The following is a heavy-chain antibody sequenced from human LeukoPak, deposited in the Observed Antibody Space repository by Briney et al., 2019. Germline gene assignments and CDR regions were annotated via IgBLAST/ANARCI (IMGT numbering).Heavy chain of an antibody. Sequence: SETLSLTCTVSGASISSYSWSWIRQPAGKTLEWIGRIYSSRSTNYNPSLKSRVTMSADTSKNHFSLKLSSVTAADTAVYYCARDPAPDAFDIWGQGTMVTVSS. CDR2: IYSSRST. V-gene: IGHV4-4*07. CDR3: ARDPAPDAFDI. CDR1: GASISSYS. J-gene: IGHJ3*02.